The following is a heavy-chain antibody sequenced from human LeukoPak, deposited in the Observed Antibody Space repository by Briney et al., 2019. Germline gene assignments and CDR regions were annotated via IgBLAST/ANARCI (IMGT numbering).Heavy chain of an antibody. CDR2: ISGDGATT. CDR1: GFTFDDYP. J-gene: IGHJ1*01. D-gene: IGHD3-16*01. Sequence: PGGSLRLSCAASGFTFDDYPMHWVRQAPGKGLEWVSLISGDGATTYYADSVKGRFNISRDNSKSSLYLQMNSLRSEDSALYYCAKDNQRGGFQHWGQGTLVTVSS. V-gene: IGHV3-43*02. CDR3: AKDNQRGGFQH.